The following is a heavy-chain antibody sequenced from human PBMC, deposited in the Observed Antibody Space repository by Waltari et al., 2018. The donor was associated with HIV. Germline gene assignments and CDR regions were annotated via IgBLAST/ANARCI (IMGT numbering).Heavy chain of an antibody. D-gene: IGHD3-22*01. CDR2: ISSGNNDI. CDR3: ARVGSGYTYYFDS. Sequence: ELQLVESGGGLVKPGGSLRVSCAAPGFTFSRHSMAWVRQAPGKGLEWVSSISSGNNDIYYADSVKGRFTISRDNAWDSLSLQMNSLRAEDTAVYYCARVGSGYTYYFDSWGQGTLVTVSS. CDR1: GFTFSRHS. V-gene: IGHV3-21*01. J-gene: IGHJ4*02.